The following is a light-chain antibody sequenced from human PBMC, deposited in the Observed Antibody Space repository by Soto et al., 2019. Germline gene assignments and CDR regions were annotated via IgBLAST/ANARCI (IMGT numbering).Light chain of an antibody. CDR2: DAS. CDR1: QSVSSY. J-gene: IGKJ1*01. CDR3: QQRNSWPWT. Sequence: EIVLTQSSATLSLPPGERATLPCGASQSVSSYLAWYQQKPGQAPRLLIYDASTRATGIPARFSGSGSGTDFTLTISSLEPEDFAVYYCQQRNSWPWTFGQGTNVAIK. V-gene: IGKV3-11*01.